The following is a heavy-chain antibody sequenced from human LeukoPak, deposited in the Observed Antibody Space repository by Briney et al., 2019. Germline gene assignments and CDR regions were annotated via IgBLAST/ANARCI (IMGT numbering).Heavy chain of an antibody. CDR3: ASSIADYGDYVGMDV. CDR1: GGSISSYY. J-gene: IGHJ6*02. D-gene: IGHD4-17*01. CDR2: IYYSGST. V-gene: IGHV4-59*08. Sequence: PSETLSLTCTVSGGSISSYYWSWIRQPPGKGLEWIGYIYYSGSTNYNPSLKSRVTISVDTSKNQFSLKLSPVTAADTAVYYCASSIADYGDYVGMDVWGQGTTVTVSS.